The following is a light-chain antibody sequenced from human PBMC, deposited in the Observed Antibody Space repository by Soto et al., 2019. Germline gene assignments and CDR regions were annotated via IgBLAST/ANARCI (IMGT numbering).Light chain of an antibody. CDR3: SSYAGSGTFYV. Sequence: QSVLTQPVSVSGSPGQSITISCTGTSSDLGSYDLVSWYQQHPGKAPKHMVYEVTKRPPGVSNRFSGSKSGNTASLTISGLQAEDEADYSCSSYAGSGTFYVFGSGTKVTVL. V-gene: IGLV2-23*02. J-gene: IGLJ1*01. CDR1: SSDLGSYDL. CDR2: EVT.